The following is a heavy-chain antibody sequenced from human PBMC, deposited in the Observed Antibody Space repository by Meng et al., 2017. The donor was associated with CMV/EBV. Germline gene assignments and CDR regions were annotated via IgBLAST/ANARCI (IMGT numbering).Heavy chain of an antibody. CDR2: IKSKTDGGTT. D-gene: IGHD2-2*01. CDR3: TTRYCSSTSCGGMGV. V-gene: IGHV3-15*01. CDR1: GFTFSNAW. J-gene: IGHJ6*02. Sequence: GESLKISCAASGFTFSNAWMSWVRQAPGKGLEWVGRIKSKTDGGTTDYAAPVKGRFTISRDDSKNTLYLQMNSLKTEDTAVYYCTTRYCSSTSCGGMGVWGQGTTVTVSS.